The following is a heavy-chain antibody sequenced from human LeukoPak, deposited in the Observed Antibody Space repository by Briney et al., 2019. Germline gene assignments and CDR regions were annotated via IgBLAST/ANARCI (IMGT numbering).Heavy chain of an antibody. CDR3: AKLFNDYGDYYFDY. CDR2: IRGSGGST. D-gene: IGHD4-17*01. J-gene: IGHJ4*02. CDR1: GFTFSSYA. V-gene: IGHV3-23*01. Sequence: GGSLRLSCGASGFTFSSYAMSWVRQAPGKGLEWVSAIRGSGGSTYYADSVKGRFTISRDNSKNTLYLQMNSLRAEDTAVYYCAKLFNDYGDYYFDYWGQGTLVTVSS.